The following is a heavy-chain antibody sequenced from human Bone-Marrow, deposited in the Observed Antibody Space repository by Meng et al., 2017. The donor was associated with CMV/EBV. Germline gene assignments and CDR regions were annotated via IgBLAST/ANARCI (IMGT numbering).Heavy chain of an antibody. Sequence: GGSLRLACRVSGFTFSSYAMTWVRQAPGKGLEWVSTISASGASAYYADSVRGRFTISRDNSKNTLHLQINGLRAEDTALYYCAKDRVTAGTNYYGMDAWGQGTTVTVSS. J-gene: IGHJ6*02. CDR3: AKDRVTAGTNYYGMDA. V-gene: IGHV3-23*01. CDR1: GFTFSSYA. D-gene: IGHD6-13*01. CDR2: ISASGASA.